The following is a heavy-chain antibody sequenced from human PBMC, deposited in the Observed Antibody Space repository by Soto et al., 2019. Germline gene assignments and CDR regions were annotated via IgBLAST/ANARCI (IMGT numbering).Heavy chain of an antibody. CDR1: GFSFSSYV. V-gene: IGHV3-23*01. Sequence: GGSLRLSCAASGFSFSSYVMHWVRQAPGEGLEWVSAISGSGDSTYYADSVRGRFIISRDNSKNTLSLEMNSLRAEDTAMYYCAKGPRGDWYFDLWGRGTRVTVSS. J-gene: IGHJ2*01. CDR2: ISGSGDST. CDR3: AKGPRGDWYFDL.